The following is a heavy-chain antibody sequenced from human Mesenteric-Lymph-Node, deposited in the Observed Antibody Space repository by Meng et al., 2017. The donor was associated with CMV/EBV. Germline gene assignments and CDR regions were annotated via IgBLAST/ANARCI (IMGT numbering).Heavy chain of an antibody. V-gene: IGHV1-2*02. CDR3: ARDYFHSSGYNWRGAFDI. CDR1: GYTFTGYY. J-gene: IGHJ3*02. D-gene: IGHD3-22*01. CDR2: INPNSGGT. Sequence: ASVKVSCKASGYTFTGYYMHWVRQAPGQGLEWMGWINPNSGGTNYAQKFQGRVTMTRDTSISTAYMELSRLSSDDTAVYYCARDYFHSSGYNWRGAFDIWGQGTMVTVSS.